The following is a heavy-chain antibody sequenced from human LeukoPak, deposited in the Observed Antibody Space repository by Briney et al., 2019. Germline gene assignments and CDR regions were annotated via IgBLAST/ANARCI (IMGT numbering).Heavy chain of an antibody. J-gene: IGHJ4*02. Sequence: PGESLKISCRGSGYSFTTYWIGWVRQMPRKGLEWMGIIYPGDSDTRYSPSFQGQVTMSADKSINTAYLQWSSLKASDTAMYYCARRQGCSSTSCPPDSWGQGTLVTVSS. CDR3: ARRQGCSSTSCPPDS. CDR2: IYPGDSDT. V-gene: IGHV5-51*01. D-gene: IGHD2-2*01. CDR1: GYSFTTYW.